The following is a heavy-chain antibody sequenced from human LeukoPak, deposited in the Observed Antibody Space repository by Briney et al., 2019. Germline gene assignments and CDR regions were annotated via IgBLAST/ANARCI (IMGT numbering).Heavy chain of an antibody. CDR1: GYSFTSYW. J-gene: IGHJ3*02. Sequence: GESLKISCKGSGYSFTSYWIGWVRQMPGKGLEWMGIIYPGDSDTRYSPSFQGQVTISADKSISTAYLQWSSLKATDTAMYYCARATLRYSSSWYNKAFDIWGQGTTVTVSS. V-gene: IGHV5-51*01. D-gene: IGHD6-13*01. CDR2: IYPGDSDT. CDR3: ARATLRYSSSWYNKAFDI.